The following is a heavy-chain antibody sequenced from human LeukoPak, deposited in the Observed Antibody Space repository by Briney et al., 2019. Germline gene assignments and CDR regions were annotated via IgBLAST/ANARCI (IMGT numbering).Heavy chain of an antibody. CDR2: IYTSGST. J-gene: IGHJ4*02. D-gene: IGHD3-22*01. CDR1: GGSISSGSYY. V-gene: IGHV4-61*02. CDR3: AKGLYDSSGFGY. Sequence: SETLSLTCTVSGGSISSGSYYWSWIRQPAGKGLEWIGRIYTSGSTNYNPSLKSRVTISVDTSKNQFSLKLSSVTAADTAVYYCAKGLYDSSGFGYWGQGTLVTVSS.